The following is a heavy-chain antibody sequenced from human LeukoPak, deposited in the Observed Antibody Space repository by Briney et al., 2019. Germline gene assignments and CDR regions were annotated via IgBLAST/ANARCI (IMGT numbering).Heavy chain of an antibody. Sequence: GGSLRLSCAASGLTFSSHWMHWVRQAPGKGLVWVSRITNDGSSTTYADSVKGRFTISRDNSKNTLYLQMNSLRAEDTAVYYCARGRSAVAGGFDYWGQGTLVTVSS. V-gene: IGHV3-74*01. CDR2: ITNDGSST. CDR1: GLTFSSHW. J-gene: IGHJ4*02. D-gene: IGHD6-19*01. CDR3: ARGRSAVAGGFDY.